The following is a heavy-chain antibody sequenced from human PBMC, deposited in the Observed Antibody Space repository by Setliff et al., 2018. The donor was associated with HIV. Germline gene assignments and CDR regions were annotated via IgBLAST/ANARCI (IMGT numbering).Heavy chain of an antibody. CDR1: GYSFTSYW. V-gene: IGHV5-51*01. CDR3: ATASSGGPFRGAFDI. D-gene: IGHD6-19*01. CDR2: IYPGDSDT. J-gene: IGHJ3*02. Sequence: PGESLKISCKGSGYSFTSYWIGWVRQMPGKGLEWMGIIYPGDSDTRYSPSFQGQVTISADRSISTAYLQWSSLKASDTAMYYCATASSGGPFRGAFDIWGQGTMVTVSS.